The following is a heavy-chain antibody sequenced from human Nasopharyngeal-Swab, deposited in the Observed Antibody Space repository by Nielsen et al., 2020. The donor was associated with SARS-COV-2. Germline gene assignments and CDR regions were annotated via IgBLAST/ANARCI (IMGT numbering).Heavy chain of an antibody. J-gene: IGHJ5*02. D-gene: IGHD2-2*01. CDR1: GGSFSGYY. CDR3: ARMIVVVPAARDWFDP. Sequence: SETLSLTCAVYGGSFSGYYWSWIRQPPGKGLEWIGEINHSGSTNYHPSLKSRVTISVDTSKNQFSLKLSSVTAADTAVYYCARMIVVVPAARDWFDPWGQGTLVTVSS. V-gene: IGHV4-34*01. CDR2: INHSGST.